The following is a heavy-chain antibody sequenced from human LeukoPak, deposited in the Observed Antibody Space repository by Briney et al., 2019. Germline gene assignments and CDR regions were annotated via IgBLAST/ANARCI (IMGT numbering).Heavy chain of an antibody. CDR2: INDDTP. Sequence: GGSLRLSCTTSGFNFNTYSMSWVRQSPGKGLEWVSAINDDTPYYADSVKGRFTVSRDKSKDTLYLQLNSPRAEDTAIYYCIKEHDLWHEEGNWFDTWGQGVLVTVSS. CDR1: GFNFNTYS. D-gene: IGHD3-3*01. CDR3: IKEHDLWHEEGNWFDT. V-gene: IGHV3-23*01. J-gene: IGHJ5*02.